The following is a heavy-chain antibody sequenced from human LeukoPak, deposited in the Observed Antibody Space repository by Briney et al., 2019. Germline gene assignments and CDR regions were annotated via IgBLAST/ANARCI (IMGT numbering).Heavy chain of an antibody. D-gene: IGHD2-21*02. CDR2: IYYTGST. Sequence: SETLSLTCTVSGGSIRTYYWSWIRQPPGKRLEWIGYIYYTGSTNYNPSLKTRVTISVDTSKNQFSLKLSSVTAADTAVYYCSRVPPTYCGGDCYVFDYWGQATLVTVSS. V-gene: IGHV4-59*01. J-gene: IGHJ4*02. CDR1: GGSIRTYY. CDR3: SRVPPTYCGGDCYVFDY.